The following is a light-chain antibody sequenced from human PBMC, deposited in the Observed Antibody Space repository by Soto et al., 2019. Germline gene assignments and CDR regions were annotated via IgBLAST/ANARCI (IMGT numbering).Light chain of an antibody. CDR2: GAS. CDR3: QQYNNWPPEWT. J-gene: IGKJ1*01. CDR1: QSVSSN. V-gene: IGKV3-15*01. Sequence: EIVMTQSPATLSVSPGERATLSCRASQSVSSNLAWYQQKPGQAPRLLIYGASTRATGIPARFSSSGSGTEFTLTISSLQSEDFAVYYCQQYNNWPPEWTFGQGTKVDIK.